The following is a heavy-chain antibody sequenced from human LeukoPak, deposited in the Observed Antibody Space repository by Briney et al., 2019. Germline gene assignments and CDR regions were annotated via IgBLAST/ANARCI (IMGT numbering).Heavy chain of an antibody. CDR1: GYSINSGYY. D-gene: IGHD4-17*01. CDR2: MFHTGNT. CDR3: ARLNYGDYADS. J-gene: IGHJ4*02. V-gene: IGHV4-38-2*02. Sequence: SETLSPTCTVSGYSINSGYYWGWIRQPPEKGLEWIGSMFHTGNTHYNPSLNSRVTISIDTSKNLFSLKLKSVTAADAAVYYCARLNYGDYADSWGQGILVTVSS.